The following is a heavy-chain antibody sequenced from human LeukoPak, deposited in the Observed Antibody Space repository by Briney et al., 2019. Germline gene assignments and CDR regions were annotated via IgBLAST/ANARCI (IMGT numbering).Heavy chain of an antibody. V-gene: IGHV4-34*01. J-gene: IGHJ5*02. CDR2: INHSGST. CDR3: ARGRGITMVRGRRNGFDP. D-gene: IGHD3-10*01. Sequence: SETLSLTCAVYGGSFSGYYWSWIRQPPGKGLEWIGEINHSGSTNYNPSLKSRVTISVDTSKSQFSLKLSSVTAADTAVYYCARGRGITMVRGRRNGFDPWGQGTLVTVSS. CDR1: GGSFSGYY.